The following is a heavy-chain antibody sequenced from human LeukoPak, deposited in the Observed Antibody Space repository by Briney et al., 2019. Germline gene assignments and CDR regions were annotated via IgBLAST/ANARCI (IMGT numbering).Heavy chain of an antibody. V-gene: IGHV3-11*01. J-gene: IGHJ4*02. CDR1: GFTFSDYY. Sequence: PGGSLRLSCAASGFTFSDYYMSWIRQAPGKGLEWVSYISSSGNTIYYADSMKGRFTISRDNAKNSLYLQMNSLRGDDTAVYYCAKDVGKWESLHFFDYWGQGTLVTVSS. CDR2: ISSSGNTI. D-gene: IGHD1-26*01. CDR3: AKDVGKWESLHFFDY.